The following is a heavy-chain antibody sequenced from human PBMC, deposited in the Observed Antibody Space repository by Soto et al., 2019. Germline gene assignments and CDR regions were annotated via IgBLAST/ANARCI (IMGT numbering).Heavy chain of an antibody. Sequence: GGSLRLSFAASGFTFSSYWMDWVRQAPGKGLVWVSRIKSDGSDTSYADSVKGRFTISRDNAKNTLYLQMSSLRAEDTAVYYCVRVAYGDLGGWGQGTLVTVSS. CDR1: GFTFSSYW. J-gene: IGHJ4*02. D-gene: IGHD4-17*01. CDR3: VRVAYGDLGG. V-gene: IGHV3-74*01. CDR2: IKSDGSDT.